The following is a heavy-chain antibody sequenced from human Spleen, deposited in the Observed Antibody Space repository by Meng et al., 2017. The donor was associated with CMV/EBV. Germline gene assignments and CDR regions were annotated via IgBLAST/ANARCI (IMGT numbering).Heavy chain of an antibody. CDR2: INPNSGGT. J-gene: IGHJ6*02. D-gene: IGHD6-6*01. Sequence: ASVKVSCKASGYTFTGYYMHWVRQAPGQGLEWMGWINPNSGGTNYAQKFQGSVTMTRDTTISTAYMELSRLRSDDTAVYYCARVEYYYYNGMDVWGQGTTVTVSS. CDR3: ARVEYYYYNGMDV. V-gene: IGHV1-2*02. CDR1: GYTFTGYY.